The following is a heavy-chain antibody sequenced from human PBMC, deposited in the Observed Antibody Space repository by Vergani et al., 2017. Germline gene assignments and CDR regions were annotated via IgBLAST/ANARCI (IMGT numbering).Heavy chain of an antibody. CDR2: IIPIFCTA. Sequence: QVQLVQSGAEVKKPGSSVKVSCKASGGTFSSYAISWVRQAPGQGLEWMGGIIPIFCTANYAQKFQGRVSITADESTSTAYMERSSLRSEDTALYYCARSAIDLXCSGGSCYSTSFDYWGQGTLVTVSS. CDR1: GGTFSSYA. J-gene: IGHJ4*02. V-gene: IGHV1-69*12. D-gene: IGHD2-15*01. CDR3: ARSAIDLXCSGGSCYSTSFDY.